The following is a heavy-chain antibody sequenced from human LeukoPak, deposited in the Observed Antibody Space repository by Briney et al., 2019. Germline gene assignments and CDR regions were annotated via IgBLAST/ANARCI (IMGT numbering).Heavy chain of an antibody. CDR3: ARGYYDSSGYYQYLDY. D-gene: IGHD3-22*01. Sequence: PSETLSLTRTVSGGSISSYYWSWIRQPAGKGLEWIGRIYTSGSTNYNPSLKSRVTMSVDTSKNQFSLKLSSVTAADTAVYYCARGYYDSSGYYQYLDYWGQGTLVTVSS. J-gene: IGHJ4*02. V-gene: IGHV4-4*07. CDR1: GGSISSYY. CDR2: IYTSGST.